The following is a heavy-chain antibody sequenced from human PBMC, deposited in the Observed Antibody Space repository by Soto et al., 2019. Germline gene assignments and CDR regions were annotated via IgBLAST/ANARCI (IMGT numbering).Heavy chain of an antibody. V-gene: IGHV3-74*01. CDR3: VRDRSTCKDY. CDR1: GFTFSSYW. D-gene: IGHD2-2*01. J-gene: IGHJ4*02. Sequence: EVQLVESGGGLVQPGGSLRLSCAASGFTFSSYWMHWVRQVPGKRLVWVSRIKSDGTSTDYADSVKGRFTISRDNAKNRLYLQMNSLRVEDTAVYYCVRDRSTCKDYWGQGTLVPVSS. CDR2: IKSDGTST.